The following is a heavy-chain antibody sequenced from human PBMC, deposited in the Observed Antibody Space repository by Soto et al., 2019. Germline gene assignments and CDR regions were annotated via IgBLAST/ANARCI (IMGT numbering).Heavy chain of an antibody. Sequence: QVQLVQSGAEVKKPGASVKVSCKASGYTFTSYAMHWVRQAPGQRLEWMGWINAGNGNTKYSQKFQGRVTITRDTSASTANMELSSLRSEDTAVYYCARIGILRFLEWLAPLDYWGQGTLVTVSS. CDR2: INAGNGNT. CDR3: ARIGILRFLEWLAPLDY. CDR1: GYTFTSYA. D-gene: IGHD3-3*01. J-gene: IGHJ4*02. V-gene: IGHV1-3*01.